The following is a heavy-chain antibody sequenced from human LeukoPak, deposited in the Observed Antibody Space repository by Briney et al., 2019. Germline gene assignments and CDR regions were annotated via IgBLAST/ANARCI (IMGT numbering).Heavy chain of an antibody. CDR2: IYYSGST. D-gene: IGHD1-26*01. CDR3: ARGGGIVGATRVFDY. J-gene: IGHJ4*02. Sequence: SETLSLTCTASGGSISSSSYYWGWIRQPPGKGLEWIGSIYYSGSTYYNPSLKSRVTISVDTSKNQFSLKLSSVTAADTAVYYCARGGGIVGATRVFDYWGQGTLVTVSS. V-gene: IGHV4-39*07. CDR1: GGSISSSSYY.